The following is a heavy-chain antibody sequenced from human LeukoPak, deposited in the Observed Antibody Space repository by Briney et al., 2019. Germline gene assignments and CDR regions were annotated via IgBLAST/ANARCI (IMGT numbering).Heavy chain of an antibody. Sequence: GESLKISCKGSGYSFTSYWIGWVRQMPGKGLEWMGIIYPGDSDTRYSPSFQGQVTISADKSISTAYLQWSSLKASDTAMYYCARDNHPIIAAAAADAFDIWGQGTMVTVSS. V-gene: IGHV5-51*01. D-gene: IGHD6-13*01. CDR2: IYPGDSDT. J-gene: IGHJ3*02. CDR1: GYSFTSYW. CDR3: ARDNHPIIAAAAADAFDI.